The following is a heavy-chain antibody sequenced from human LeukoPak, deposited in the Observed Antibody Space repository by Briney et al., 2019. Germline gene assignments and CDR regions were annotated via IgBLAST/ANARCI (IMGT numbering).Heavy chain of an antibody. CDR2: ISSGGST. CDR3: ARGSAYYNY. D-gene: IGHD3-3*01. V-gene: IGHV4-59*01. Sequence: SETLSLTCTVSGGSINTYFWSWIRQPPGKGLEWIGYISSGGSTNYNPSLKSRVTISVDTSKDQFSLKLSSVTAADTAVYYCARGSAYYNYWGQGTLVPVSS. CDR1: GGSINTYF. J-gene: IGHJ4*02.